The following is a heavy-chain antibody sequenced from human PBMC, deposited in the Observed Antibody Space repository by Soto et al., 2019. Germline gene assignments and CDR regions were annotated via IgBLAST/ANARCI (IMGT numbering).Heavy chain of an antibody. Sequence: GASVKIACNVSGYTLTELSMHCVLQAPGKGLEWRGGCDPEDGETIYAQKFQGRVTMTEDTSTDTAYMELSSMRSEDTAVYYCATDREGDAFDIWGQGTMVTVSS. CDR3: ATDREGDAFDI. V-gene: IGHV1-24*01. J-gene: IGHJ3*02. CDR1: GYTLTELS. CDR2: CDPEDGET.